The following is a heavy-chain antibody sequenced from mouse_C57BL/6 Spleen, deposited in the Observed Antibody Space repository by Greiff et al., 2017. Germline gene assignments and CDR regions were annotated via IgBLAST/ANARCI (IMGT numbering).Heavy chain of an antibody. D-gene: IGHD1-1*01. Sequence: VQLQQSGPELVKPGASVKIPCKASGYTFTDYNMDWVKQSHGKSLEWIGDINPNNGGTIYNQKFKGKATLTVDKSSSTAYMELRSLTSEDTAVYYCARRRINYYGSSYGYFDVWGTGTTVTVSS. CDR2: INPNNGGT. CDR1: GYTFTDYN. CDR3: ARRRINYYGSSYGYFDV. V-gene: IGHV1-18*01. J-gene: IGHJ1*03.